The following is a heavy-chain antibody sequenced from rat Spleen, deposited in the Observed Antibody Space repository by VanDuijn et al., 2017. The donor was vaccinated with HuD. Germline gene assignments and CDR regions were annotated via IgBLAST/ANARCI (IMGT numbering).Heavy chain of an antibody. Sequence: VATISYDGSSTYYRDSVKGRFTISRDNAKSTLYLQMDSLRSEDTATYYCVRGLQWFDYWGQGVMVTVSS. D-gene: IGHD1-1*01. CDR3: VRGLQWFDY. V-gene: IGHV5-29*01. CDR2: ISYDGSST. J-gene: IGHJ2*01.